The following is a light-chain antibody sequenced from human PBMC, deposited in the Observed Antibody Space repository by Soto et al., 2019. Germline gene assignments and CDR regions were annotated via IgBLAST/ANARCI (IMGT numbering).Light chain of an antibody. V-gene: IGKV1-17*03. J-gene: IGKJ1*01. Sequence: DIQMTQSPSAVSASVGDRVTITCRASQDISNHVAWFQQKPGKVPKRLIYVASSLQSGVPSRFSGSGSGTEFTLTISSLQPEDFATYYCLQHNSYPRTFGQGTKVEIK. CDR1: QDISNH. CDR3: LQHNSYPRT. CDR2: VAS.